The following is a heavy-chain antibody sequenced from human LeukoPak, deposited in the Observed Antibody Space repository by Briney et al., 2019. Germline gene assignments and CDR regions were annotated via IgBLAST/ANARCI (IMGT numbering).Heavy chain of an antibody. J-gene: IGHJ4*02. V-gene: IGHV4-4*02. D-gene: IGHD6-19*01. CDR3: VTGDSGDNF. CDR2: LSRSGST. Sequence: SETLFLTCAVSGGSIATTNRSTWVRQPPGKGLEWIGELSRSGSTNYIPSLKSRVTISVDESNNQFSLKLSSMTAADTAVYYCVTGDSGDNFWGQGTLVTV. CDR1: GGSIATTNR.